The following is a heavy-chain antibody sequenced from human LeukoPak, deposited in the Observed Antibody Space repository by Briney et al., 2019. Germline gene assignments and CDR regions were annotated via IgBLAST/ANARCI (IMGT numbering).Heavy chain of an antibody. CDR2: ISSRST. Sequence: PGGSLRLSCAASGFTFSTYSMNWVRQVPGKGLEWVSSISSRSTYYADSVKGRFTISRDNSKNTLYLQMNSLRAEDTAVYYCAKVLSLRHFDWILYIDHWGQGTLVTVSS. J-gene: IGHJ4*02. CDR1: GFTFSTYS. D-gene: IGHD3-9*01. V-gene: IGHV3-21*04. CDR3: AKVLSLRHFDWILYIDH.